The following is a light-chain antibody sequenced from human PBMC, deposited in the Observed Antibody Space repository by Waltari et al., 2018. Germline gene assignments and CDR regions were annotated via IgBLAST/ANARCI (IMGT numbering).Light chain of an antibody. CDR3: NSRDSSDNPV. CDR1: SLRRFY. V-gene: IGLV3-19*01. CDR2: GKN. Sequence: SSELTQDPAMSVALGQTVRITCQGDSLRRFYASWYQQKPGQAPVLVMYGKNNRPSGIPDRFSDSSSGKTASLTITGAQAEDEADYYCNSRDSSDNPVFGGGTKLTVL. J-gene: IGLJ2*01.